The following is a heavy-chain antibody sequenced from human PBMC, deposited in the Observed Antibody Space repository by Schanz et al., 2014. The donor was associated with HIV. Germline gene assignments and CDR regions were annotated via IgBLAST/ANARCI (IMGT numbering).Heavy chain of an antibody. V-gene: IGHV3-23*01. Sequence: EVQVLESGGDLVQPGGSLRLSCAASGLTLSSYGMSWVRQAPGKGLEWVSSISGGSGSTFYADSVKGRFTISRVNSKNTLYLQMNSLRAEDTALYYCAKDRITGTAPPNYGMDVWGQGTTVTVSS. CDR3: AKDRITGTAPPNYGMDV. J-gene: IGHJ6*02. CDR2: ISGGSGST. CDR1: GLTLSSYG. D-gene: IGHD1-20*01.